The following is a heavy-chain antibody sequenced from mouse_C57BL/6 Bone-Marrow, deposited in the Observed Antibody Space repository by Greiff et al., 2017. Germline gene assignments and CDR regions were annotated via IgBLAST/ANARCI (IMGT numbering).Heavy chain of an antibody. CDR3: ARRTTVSY. Sequence: EVKLMESGGDLVKPGGSLKLSCAASGFTFSSYGMSWVRQTPDKRLEWVATISSGGSYTYYPDSVKGRFTISRDNAKNTLYLQMSSLKSEDTAMYYCARRTTVSYWGQGTLVTVSA. CDR2: ISSGGSYT. D-gene: IGHD1-1*01. CDR1: GFTFSSYG. J-gene: IGHJ3*01. V-gene: IGHV5-6*01.